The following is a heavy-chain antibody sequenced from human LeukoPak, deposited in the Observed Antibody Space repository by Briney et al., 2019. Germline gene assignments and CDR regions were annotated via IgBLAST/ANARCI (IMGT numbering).Heavy chain of an antibody. D-gene: IGHD3-10*02. CDR1: GFTFSSYG. J-gene: IGHJ4*02. Sequence: GGSLRLSCAASGFTFSSYGMHWVRQAPGKGLEWVAFIPYDGSNKYYADSVKGRFTISRDNSKNTLYLQMNSLRAEDTAVYYCAKLTPPRSVFGDLSTDYWGQGTLVTVSS. V-gene: IGHV3-30*02. CDR3: AKLTPPRSVFGDLSTDY. CDR2: IPYDGSNK.